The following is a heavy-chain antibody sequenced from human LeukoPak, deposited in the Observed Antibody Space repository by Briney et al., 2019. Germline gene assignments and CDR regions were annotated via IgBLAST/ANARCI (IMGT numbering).Heavy chain of an antibody. CDR2: INPSGGST. V-gene: IGHV1-46*01. CDR1: GYTFTCYY. Sequence: ASVKVSCKASGYTFTCYYMHWVRQAPGQGLEWMGIINPSGGSTSYAQKFQGRVTMTRDMSTSTVYMELSSLRSEDTAVYYCARDSSGYYFYGPWYFDLWGRGTLVTVSS. D-gene: IGHD3-22*01. CDR3: ARDSSGYYFYGPWYFDL. J-gene: IGHJ2*01.